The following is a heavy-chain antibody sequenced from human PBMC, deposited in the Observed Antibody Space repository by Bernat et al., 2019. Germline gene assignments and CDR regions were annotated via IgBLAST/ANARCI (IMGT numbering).Heavy chain of an antibody. J-gene: IGHJ4*02. CDR1: GFTFSSYG. D-gene: IGHD6-6*01. CDR2: IWYDGSNK. V-gene: IGHV3-33*01. Sequence: QVQLVESGGGVVQPGRSLRLSCAASGFTFSSYGMHWVRQAPGKGLEWVAVIWYDGSNKYYADSVKGRFTISRENSKNTLYLQMNSLRAEDTAVYYCALDSSSSDYFDYWGQGTLVTVSS. CDR3: ALDSSSSDYFDY.